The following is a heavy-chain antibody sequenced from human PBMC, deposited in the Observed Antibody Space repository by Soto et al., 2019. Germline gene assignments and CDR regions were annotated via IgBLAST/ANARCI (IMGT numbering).Heavy chain of an antibody. J-gene: IGHJ4*02. CDR3: ARERGNSGTFDY. V-gene: IGHV1-3*01. D-gene: IGHD6-25*01. CDR2: INPGAGGT. CDR1: GYRFTAYA. Sequence: QVLLVQSGTGVKRSGASVKLSCKASGYRFTAYALHWVRQAPGQGLEWMGWINPGAGGTKYSQNFQGRFTITRDTSAPTAYMDLSSLTPEDTAVYFCARERGNSGTFDYWGQGTLVTVSS.